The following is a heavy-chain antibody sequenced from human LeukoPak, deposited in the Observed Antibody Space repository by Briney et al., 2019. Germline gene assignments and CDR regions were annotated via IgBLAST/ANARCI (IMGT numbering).Heavy chain of an antibody. D-gene: IGHD3-3*01. Sequence: ASVKVSCKASGYTFTCYYMHWVRQAPGQGLEWMGWINPNSGGTNYAQKFQGRVTMTGDTSISTAYMELSRLRSDDTAVYYCARSLRFLEWLFYWGQGTLVTVSS. J-gene: IGHJ4*02. CDR3: ARSLRFLEWLFY. V-gene: IGHV1-2*02. CDR1: GYTFTCYY. CDR2: INPNSGGT.